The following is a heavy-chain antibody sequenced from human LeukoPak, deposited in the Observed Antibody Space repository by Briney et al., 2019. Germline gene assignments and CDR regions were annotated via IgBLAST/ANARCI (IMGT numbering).Heavy chain of an antibody. CDR2: LYTGGST. CDR1: GFTVSSNY. V-gene: IGHV3-53*01. D-gene: IGHD3-22*01. CDR3: ARVYDSSGYYYRSWYFDL. J-gene: IGHJ2*01. Sequence: GGSLRLSCAASGFTVSSNYMSWVRQAPGKGLEWVSVLYTGGSTYYTDSVKGRFTISRDNSKNTVHLQMTSLRAEDTAVYYCARVYDSSGYYYRSWYFDLWGRGTLVAVSS.